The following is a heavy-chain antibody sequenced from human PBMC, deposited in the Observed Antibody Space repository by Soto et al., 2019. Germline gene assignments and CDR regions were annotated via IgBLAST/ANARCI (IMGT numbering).Heavy chain of an antibody. J-gene: IGHJ5*02. CDR3: ARELGGVAARFFNWFEP. V-gene: IGHV1-18*01. Sequence: QVQLVQSGAEVKKPGASVKVSCRASGYTFTSYGISWVRQAPGQGREWMGWISTYNGNTDYAQKVQGRVTMTTDTSTRTADMELRSLTSDATALYYCARELGGVAARFFNWFEPWGQGTLVTVSS. CDR1: GYTFTSYG. CDR2: ISTYNGNT. D-gene: IGHD6-6*01.